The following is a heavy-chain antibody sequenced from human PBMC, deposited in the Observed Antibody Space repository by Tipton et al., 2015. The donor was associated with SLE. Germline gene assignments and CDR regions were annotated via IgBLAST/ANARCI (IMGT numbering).Heavy chain of an antibody. CDR1: GYSISSGYY. J-gene: IGHJ4*02. V-gene: IGHV4-38-2*02. D-gene: IGHD3-3*01. CDR2: IHQSGNT. CDR3: ARVEDFWGGSYFDS. Sequence: LRLSCIVSGYSISSGYYWGWIRQPPRGGLEWIGAIHQSGNTYYNPSLRSRVTLSGDMSKNHFSLKLSSLTAADTAVYYCARVEDFWGGSYFDSWGQGRLVTVSS.